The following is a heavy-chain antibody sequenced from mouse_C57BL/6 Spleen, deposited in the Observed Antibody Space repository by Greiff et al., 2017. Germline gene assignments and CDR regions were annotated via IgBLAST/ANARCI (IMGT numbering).Heavy chain of an antibody. J-gene: IGHJ4*01. V-gene: IGHV1-69*01. CDR1: GYTFTSYW. Sequence: QVQLKQPGAELVMPGASVKLSCKASGYTFTSYWMHWVKQRPGQGLEWIGEIDPSDSYTNYNQKFKGKSTLTVDKSSSTAYMQLSSLTSEDSAVYYCARGRTVVNYYAMDYWGQGTSVTVSS. CDR3: ARGRTVVNYYAMDY. D-gene: IGHD1-1*01. CDR2: IDPSDSYT.